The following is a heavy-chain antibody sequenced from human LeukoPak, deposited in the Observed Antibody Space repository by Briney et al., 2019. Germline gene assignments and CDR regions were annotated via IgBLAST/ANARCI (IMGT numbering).Heavy chain of an antibody. D-gene: IGHD3-3*01. CDR2: IYYSGST. CDR1: GGSISSGSYY. CDR3: ARGYYDFWRGSEYYYYMDV. J-gene: IGHJ6*03. V-gene: IGHV4-61*01. Sequence: ASQTLSLTCTVSGGSISSGSYYWSWIRQPPGKGLEWIGYIYYSGSTNYNPSLKSRVTISVDTSKNQFSLKLSSVTAADTAVYYCARGYYDFWRGSEYYYYMDVWGKGTTVTVSS.